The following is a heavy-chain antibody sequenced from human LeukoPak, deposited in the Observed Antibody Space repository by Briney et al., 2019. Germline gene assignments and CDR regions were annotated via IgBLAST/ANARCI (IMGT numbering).Heavy chain of an antibody. J-gene: IGHJ4*02. Sequence: PSQTLSLTCAVSGGSISSGGYSWSWIRQPPGKGLEWIGYIYHSGSTYYNPSLKSRVTISVDRSKNQFSLKLSSVTAADTAVYYCARHRPVVDSSGPVFDYWGQGTLVTVSS. CDR1: GGSISSGGYS. CDR2: IYHSGST. V-gene: IGHV4-30-2*01. CDR3: ARHRPVVDSSGPVFDY. D-gene: IGHD6-19*01.